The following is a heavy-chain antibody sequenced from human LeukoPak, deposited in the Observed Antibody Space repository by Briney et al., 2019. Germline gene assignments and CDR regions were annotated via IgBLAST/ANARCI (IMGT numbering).Heavy chain of an antibody. Sequence: GGSLRLSCAASGFTFNSYAMSWVRQAPGKGLEWVSAISGGYDNTHYADSVKGRFAISRDNSKNTLYLQMNSLRAEDTAVYYCAKDRGGRYSYGFDYWGQGTLVTVSS. CDR2: ISGGYDNT. D-gene: IGHD5-18*01. V-gene: IGHV3-23*01. J-gene: IGHJ4*02. CDR1: GFTFNSYA. CDR3: AKDRGGRYSYGFDY.